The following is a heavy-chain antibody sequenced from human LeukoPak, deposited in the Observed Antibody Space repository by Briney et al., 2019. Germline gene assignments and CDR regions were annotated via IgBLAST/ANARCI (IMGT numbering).Heavy chain of an antibody. CDR2: IYYSGST. Sequence: SETLSLTCTVSGGSVSSYYWSWIRQPPGKGLERIGDIYYSGSTNDNPSLKSRVTMSVDTSTNQFSLKLSSVTAADTAVYYCARELRVAATYWFDPWGQGTLVTASS. V-gene: IGHV4-59*02. D-gene: IGHD2-15*01. CDR1: GGSVSSYY. CDR3: ARELRVAATYWFDP. J-gene: IGHJ5*02.